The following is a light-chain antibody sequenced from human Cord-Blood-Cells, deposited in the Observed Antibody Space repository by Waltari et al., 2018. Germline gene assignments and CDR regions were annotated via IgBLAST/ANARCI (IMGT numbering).Light chain of an antibody. V-gene: IGKV4-1*01. CDR2: WAS. CDR3: QQYYSTPYT. CDR1: QSVLYSSNNKNY. J-gene: IGKJ2*01. Sequence: DIVMTQSPDSLAVCLGERATINCKPTQSVLYSSNNKNYLAWYQQKPGHPPKLLIYWASTRESGVPDRFSGSGSGTDFTLTISSLQAEDVAVYYCQQYYSTPYTFGQGTKLEIK.